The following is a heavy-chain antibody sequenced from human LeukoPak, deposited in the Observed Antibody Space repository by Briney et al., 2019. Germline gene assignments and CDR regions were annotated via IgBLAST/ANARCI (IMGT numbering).Heavy chain of an antibody. CDR3: AREPPYYYDSSGYSESGDY. Sequence: GGSLRLSCAASGFAFSSYAMHWVRQAPGKGLEWVAVISYEGSNKYYADSVKGRFTISRDNSKNTLYLQMNSLRAEDTAVYYCAREPPYYYDSSGYSESGDYWGQGTLVTVSS. D-gene: IGHD3-22*01. V-gene: IGHV3-30*04. CDR2: ISYEGSNK. CDR1: GFAFSSYA. J-gene: IGHJ4*02.